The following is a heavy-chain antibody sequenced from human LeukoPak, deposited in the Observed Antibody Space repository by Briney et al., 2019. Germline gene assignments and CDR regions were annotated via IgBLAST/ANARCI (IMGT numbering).Heavy chain of an antibody. CDR2: IIPILGIA. Sequence: SVKVSCKASGGTFSSYAISWVRQAPGQGLEWMGRIIPILGIANYAQKFQGRVTITTDESTSTAYMELSSLRSEDTAVYYCARGEPAANLGYYYMDVWGKGTTVTVSS. J-gene: IGHJ6*03. CDR3: ARGEPAANLGYYYMDV. V-gene: IGHV1-69*04. CDR1: GGTFSSYA. D-gene: IGHD2-2*01.